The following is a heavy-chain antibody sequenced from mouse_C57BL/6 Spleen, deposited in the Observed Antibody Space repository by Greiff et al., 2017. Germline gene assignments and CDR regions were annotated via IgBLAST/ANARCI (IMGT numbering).Heavy chain of an antibody. V-gene: IGHV1-85*01. D-gene: IGHD1-1*01. J-gene: IGHJ2*01. CDR3: ARPITTVDYLDY. Sequence: QVQLQQSGPELVKPGASVKLSCTASGYTFTSYDINWVQQRPGQGLEWIGWISPRDGSTKYNETFKGTATLTVATSSSTAYLELHSLTSEASAVYFCARPITTVDYLDYRGQGTTLTVSS. CDR1: GYTFTSYD. CDR2: ISPRDGST.